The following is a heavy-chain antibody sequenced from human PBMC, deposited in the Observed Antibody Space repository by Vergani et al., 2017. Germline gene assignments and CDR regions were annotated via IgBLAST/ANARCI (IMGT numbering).Heavy chain of an antibody. CDR1: GGSISSSSYY. V-gene: IGHV4-39*01. J-gene: IGHJ4*02. Sequence: QLQLQESGPGLVKPSETLSLTCTVSGGSISSSSYYWGWIRQPPGKGLEWIGSIYYSGSTYYNPSLKSRVTISVDKSKNQLSLKLSSVTAADTAVYYCARRTTMVRGVLEIARYYFDDWSQGSLVTVSS. D-gene: IGHD3-10*01. CDR2: IYYSGST. CDR3: ARRTTMVRGVLEIARYYFDD.